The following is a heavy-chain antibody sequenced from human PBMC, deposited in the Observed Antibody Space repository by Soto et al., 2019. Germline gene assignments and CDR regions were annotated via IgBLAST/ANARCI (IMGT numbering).Heavy chain of an antibody. CDR3: AGQYSFGSYGMDV. CDR2: IYYSGST. D-gene: IGHD5-18*01. J-gene: IGHJ6*02. V-gene: IGHV4-59*08. CDR1: GGSISSYY. Sequence: SETLSLTCTVSGGSISSYYWSWIRQPPGKGLEWIGYIYYSGSTNYNPSLKSRVTISVDTSKNQFSLKLSSVTAADTAVYYCAGQYSFGSYGMDVWGQGTTVTVSS.